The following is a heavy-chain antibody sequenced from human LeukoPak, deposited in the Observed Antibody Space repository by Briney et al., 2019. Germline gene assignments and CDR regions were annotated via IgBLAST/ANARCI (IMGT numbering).Heavy chain of an antibody. CDR1: GFTFRNYW. D-gene: IGHD3-16*01. J-gene: IGHJ5*02. CDR2: IKEDGTTI. Sequence: GSLELSCSGSGFTFRNYWMGWVRPAPGKGLEWVANIKEDGTTIYYVDSVKGRFTISRDNAKNSLYLQMNSVRDEDTAVYYCARVVDYGWFDPWGQGTLVAVSS. CDR3: ARVVDYGWFDP. V-gene: IGHV3-7*01.